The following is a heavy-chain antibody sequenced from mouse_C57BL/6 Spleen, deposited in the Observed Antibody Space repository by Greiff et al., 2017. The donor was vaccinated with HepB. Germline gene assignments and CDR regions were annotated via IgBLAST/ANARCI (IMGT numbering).Heavy chain of an antibody. CDR1: GYTFTSYG. Sequence: LVESGAELARPGASVKLSCKASGYTFTSYGISWVKQRTGQGLEWIGEIYPRSGNTYYNEKFKGKATLTADKSSSTAYMELRSLTSEDSAVYFCARSHYDLYYYAMDYWGQGTSVTVSS. CDR3: ARSHYDLYYYAMDY. D-gene: IGHD2-4*01. CDR2: IYPRSGNT. J-gene: IGHJ4*01. V-gene: IGHV1-81*01.